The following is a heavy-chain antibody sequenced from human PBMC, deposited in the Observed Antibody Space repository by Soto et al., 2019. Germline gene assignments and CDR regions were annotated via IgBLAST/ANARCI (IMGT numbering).Heavy chain of an antibody. CDR3: AKTITTYSGDSRGRGALVDY. V-gene: IGHV3-30*18. Sequence: VQLVESGGGVVQPGRSLRLSCAASGFTFSTYGMHWVHQPPGKGLEWVAVISSDGKSEHYADPVKGRFSISRDNSKNTLSLQMNSLRVEDTAVYYCAKTITTYSGDSRGRGALVDYWGQGTLVTVSS. J-gene: IGHJ4*02. CDR2: ISSDGKSE. D-gene: IGHD3-22*01. CDR1: GFTFSTYG.